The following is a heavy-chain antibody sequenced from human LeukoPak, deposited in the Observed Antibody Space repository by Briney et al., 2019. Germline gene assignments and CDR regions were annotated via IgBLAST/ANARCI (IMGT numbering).Heavy chain of an antibody. Sequence: ASVKVSCKASDYTFTSYDINWVRQAPGQGLEWMGWISAYNGNTNYAQKLQGRVTMTTDTSTSTAYMELRSLRSDDTAVYYCARHADIVATIDYWGQGTLVTVSS. CDR1: DYTFTSYD. J-gene: IGHJ4*02. CDR3: ARHADIVATIDY. V-gene: IGHV1-18*01. CDR2: ISAYNGNT. D-gene: IGHD5-12*01.